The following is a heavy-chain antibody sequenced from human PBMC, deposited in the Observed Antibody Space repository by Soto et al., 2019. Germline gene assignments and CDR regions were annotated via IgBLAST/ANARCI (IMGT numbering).Heavy chain of an antibody. V-gene: IGHV1-69*13. J-gene: IGHJ4*02. D-gene: IGHD6-19*01. CDR3: ARHIAVAGGFDY. CDR2: IIPIFGTA. Sequence: ASVKVSCKASGGTFSSYAISWVRQAPGQGLEWMGGIIPIFGTANYAQKFQGRVTITADESTSTAYMELSSLRSEDTAVYYCARHIAVAGGFDYWGQGTLVTVSS. CDR1: GGTFSSYA.